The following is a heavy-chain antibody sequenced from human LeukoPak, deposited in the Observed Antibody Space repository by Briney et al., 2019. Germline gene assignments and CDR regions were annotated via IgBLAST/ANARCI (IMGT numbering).Heavy chain of an antibody. Sequence: PSETLSLTCTVSGGSISSSSYYWGWIRQPPGKGLEWIGSIYYSGSTYYNPSLKSRVTISLDTSKNQFSLKLSSVTDADTAVYYCARVSRLTRLPLKGIYAFDTWGQGTMVTVSS. D-gene: IGHD2-15*01. CDR3: ARVSRLTRLPLKGIYAFDT. V-gene: IGHV4-39*07. J-gene: IGHJ3*02. CDR1: GGSISSSSYY. CDR2: IYYSGST.